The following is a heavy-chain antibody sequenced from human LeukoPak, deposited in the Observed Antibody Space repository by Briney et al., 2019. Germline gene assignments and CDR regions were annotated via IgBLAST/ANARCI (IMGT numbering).Heavy chain of an antibody. V-gene: IGHV4-61*01. CDR3: ARLVTMVRGVGWLRYFDY. D-gene: IGHD3-10*01. CDR1: GGSVSSGSYY. CDR2: IYYSGST. J-gene: IGHJ4*02. Sequence: SETLSLTYTVSGGSVSSGSYYWSWIRQPPGKGLEWIGYIYYSGSTNYNPSLKSRVTISVDTSKNQFSLKLSSVTAADTAVYYCARLVTMVRGVGWLRYFDYWGQGTLVTVSS.